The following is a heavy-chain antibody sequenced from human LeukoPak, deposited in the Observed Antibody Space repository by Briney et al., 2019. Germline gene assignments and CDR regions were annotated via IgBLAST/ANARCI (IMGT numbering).Heavy chain of an antibody. Sequence: GGSLRLSCAASGFTFNTYWMHWVRQAPGNGLVWVSSINADGSSTSYADSMKGRFTISRDNAKNTLYLQMNSLRAEDTAVYYCASQQSFHYYYMDVWGKGTTVTVSS. CDR2: INADGSST. CDR3: ASQQSFHYYYMDV. D-gene: IGHD2/OR15-2a*01. CDR1: GFTFNTYW. V-gene: IGHV3-74*01. J-gene: IGHJ6*03.